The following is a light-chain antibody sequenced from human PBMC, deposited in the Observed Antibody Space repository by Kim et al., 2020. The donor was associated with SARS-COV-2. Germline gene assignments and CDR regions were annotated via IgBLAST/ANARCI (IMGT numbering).Light chain of an antibody. V-gene: IGKV1-16*02. CDR3: QQYNKYPFT. Sequence: ASLGDIFTITCRASQYISNYLAWFQQNPGKAPKSLIYSASNLQSGVPSKFSGSSSGTDFTLTITSLQPEDFATYYCQQYNKYPFTFGQGTRLEIK. CDR2: SAS. J-gene: IGKJ5*01. CDR1: QYISNY.